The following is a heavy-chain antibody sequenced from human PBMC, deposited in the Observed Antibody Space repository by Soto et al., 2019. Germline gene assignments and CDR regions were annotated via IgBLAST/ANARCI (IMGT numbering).Heavy chain of an antibody. J-gene: IGHJ4*02. D-gene: IGHD6-19*01. CDR2: MNPNSGNT. CDR3: ARERGASSPFDY. V-gene: IGHV1-8*01. CDR1: GYTFTSYD. Sequence: QVQLVQSGAEVKKPGASVKVSCKASGYTFTSYDINWVRQATGQGLEWMGWMNPNSGNTGYAQKVQGXVXXXRXXSISTAYMELSSLRSEDTAVYYCARERGASSPFDYWGQGTLVTVSS.